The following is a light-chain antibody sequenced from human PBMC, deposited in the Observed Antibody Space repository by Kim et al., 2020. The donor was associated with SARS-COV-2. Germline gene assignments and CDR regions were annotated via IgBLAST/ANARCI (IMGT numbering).Light chain of an antibody. CDR1: QSVSSSY. J-gene: IGKJ2*01. Sequence: LSPGERATLSCRASQSVSSSYLAWYQQKPGQAPRLLVYGASSRATGIPDRFSGSGSGTDFTLTISRLEPEDFAVYYCQQYGSSWYTFGQGTKLEI. CDR2: GAS. CDR3: QQYGSSWYT. V-gene: IGKV3-20*01.